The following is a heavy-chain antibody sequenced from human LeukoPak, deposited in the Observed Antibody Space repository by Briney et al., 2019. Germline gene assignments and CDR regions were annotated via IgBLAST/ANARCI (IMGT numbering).Heavy chain of an antibody. CDR3: AKDLLLWFGEFPGLFDY. CDR1: GFTFSSYA. D-gene: IGHD3-10*01. V-gene: IGHV3-23*01. Sequence: GGSLRLSCAASGFTFSSYAMSWVRQAPGKGLEWVSGISGSGGSTYYADSVKGRFTISRDNSKNTLYLQMNSLRAEDTAVYYCAKDLLLWFGEFPGLFDYWGQGTLVTVS. J-gene: IGHJ4*02. CDR2: ISGSGGST.